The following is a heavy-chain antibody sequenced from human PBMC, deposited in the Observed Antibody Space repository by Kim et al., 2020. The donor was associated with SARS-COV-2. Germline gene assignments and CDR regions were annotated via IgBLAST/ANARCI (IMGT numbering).Heavy chain of an antibody. J-gene: IGHJ4*02. V-gene: IGHV3-23*01. Sequence: GGSLRLSCAASGFTFNNYAMSWVRQAPGKGPEWVSSVTATGGSTYYPESVKGRFAMSRDNSRDTLFLQMNSLRAEDTAVYYCAKGTLSHWTFDYWGQGTL. D-gene: IGHD1-1*01. CDR1: GFTFNNYA. CDR3: AKGTLSHWTFDY. CDR2: VTATGGST.